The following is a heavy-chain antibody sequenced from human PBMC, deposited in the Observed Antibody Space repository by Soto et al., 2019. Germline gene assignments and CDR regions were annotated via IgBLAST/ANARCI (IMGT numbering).Heavy chain of an antibody. J-gene: IGHJ5*02. CDR3: ARDRALDDFWSGYPRGFDP. CDR1: GGSISSYY. CDR2: IYYSGST. V-gene: IGHV4-59*01. Sequence: SETLSLTCTVSGGSISSYYWSWIRQPPGKGLEWIGYIYYSGSTNYNPSLKSRVTISVDTSKNQFSLKLSSVTAADTAVYYCARDRALDDFWSGYPRGFDPWGQGTLVTVSS. D-gene: IGHD3-3*01.